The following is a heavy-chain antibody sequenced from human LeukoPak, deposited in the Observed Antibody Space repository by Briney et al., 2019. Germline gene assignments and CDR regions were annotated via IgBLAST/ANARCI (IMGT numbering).Heavy chain of an antibody. D-gene: IGHD2-15*01. Sequence: ASVKVSCKASGYTFTSYGISWVRQAPGQGLEWMGWISAYNGNTNYAQKLQGRVTMTTDTSTSTAYMELRSLRSDDTPVYYCAREPGYCSGGSCYLFDPWGQGTLVTVSS. CDR1: GYTFTSYG. CDR3: AREPGYCSGGSCYLFDP. J-gene: IGHJ5*02. V-gene: IGHV1-18*01. CDR2: ISAYNGNT.